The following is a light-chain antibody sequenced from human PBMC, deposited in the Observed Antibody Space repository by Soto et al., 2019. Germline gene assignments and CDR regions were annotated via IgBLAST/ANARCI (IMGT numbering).Light chain of an antibody. J-gene: IGKJ1*01. Sequence: EIVLTQSPGTLSLSPGERATLSCRASQSVSNNYLAWYQQKPGPAPRLLIYDVSHRATGIPDRVSGRGAGTDFTLTISRLEPEDFAVYHCQQYGASPWTFGQGTKVDIK. CDR2: DVS. V-gene: IGKV3-20*01. CDR1: QSVSNNY. CDR3: QQYGASPWT.